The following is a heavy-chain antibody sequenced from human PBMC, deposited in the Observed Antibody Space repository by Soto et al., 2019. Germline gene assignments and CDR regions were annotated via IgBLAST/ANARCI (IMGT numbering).Heavy chain of an antibody. Sequence: GGSLRLSCAASGFIFSSYSMNWVRQAPGKGLEWVSCISSSSSYTYYADSVKGRFTISRDNAKNSLYLQMNGLRADDTAIYYCARDSRPGGLDYWDQGTLVTVSS. CDR2: ISSSSSYT. CDR3: ARDSRPGGLDY. J-gene: IGHJ4*02. CDR1: GFIFSSYS. D-gene: IGHD3-16*01. V-gene: IGHV3-21*06.